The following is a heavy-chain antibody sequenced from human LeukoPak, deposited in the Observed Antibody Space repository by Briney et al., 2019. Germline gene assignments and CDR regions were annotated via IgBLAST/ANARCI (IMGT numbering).Heavy chain of an antibody. V-gene: IGHV1-69*04. D-gene: IGHD5-12*01. CDR3: ARGTGRGYSGYGVKYYYYYYMDV. Sequence: SVKVSCKASGGTFSSYAISWVRQAPGQGLEWMGRIIPILGIANYAQKFQGRVTMTRDTSISTAYMELSRLRSDDTAVYYCARGTGRGYSGYGVKYYYYYYMDVWGKGTTVTVSS. CDR2: IIPILGIA. CDR1: GGTFSSYA. J-gene: IGHJ6*03.